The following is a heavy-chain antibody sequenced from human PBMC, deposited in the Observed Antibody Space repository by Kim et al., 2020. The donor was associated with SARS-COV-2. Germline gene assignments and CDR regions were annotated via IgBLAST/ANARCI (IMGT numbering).Heavy chain of an antibody. V-gene: IGHV4-34*01. CDR2: INHSGST. D-gene: IGHD2-2*01. CDR3: ARDQTDAFDI. J-gene: IGHJ3*02. Sequence: SETLSLTCAVYGGSFSGYYWSWIRQPPGKGLEWIGEINHSGSTNYNPSLKSRVTISVDTSKNQFSLKLSSATAADTAVYYCARDQTDAFDIWGQGTMVTVSS. CDR1: GGSFSGYY.